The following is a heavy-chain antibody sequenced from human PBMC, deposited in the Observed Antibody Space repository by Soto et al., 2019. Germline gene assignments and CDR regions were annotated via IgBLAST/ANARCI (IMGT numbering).Heavy chain of an antibody. V-gene: IGHV4-39*01. D-gene: IGHD3-9*01. CDR3: ATTLGNYDILTGYSKLTNWFDP. J-gene: IGHJ5*02. CDR2: IYYSGST. CDR1: GGSISSSSYY. Sequence: PSETLSLTCTVSGGSISSSSYYWCWIRHPPGKGLEWIGSIYYSGSTYYNPSLKSRVTISVDTSKNQFSLKLSSVTAADTAVYYCATTLGNYDILTGYSKLTNWFDPWGQGTLVTVSS.